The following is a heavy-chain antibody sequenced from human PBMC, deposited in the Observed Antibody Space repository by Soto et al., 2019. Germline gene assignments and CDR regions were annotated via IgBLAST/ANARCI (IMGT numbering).Heavy chain of an antibody. J-gene: IGHJ3*02. Sequence: ASVKVSFKASGYTFTSYAMHWVRQAPGQRLEWMGWINAGNGNTKYSQKFQGRVTITRDTSASTAYMELSSLRSEDTAVYYCARFSELADAFDIRAQRTMDTGSS. D-gene: IGHD1-7*01. V-gene: IGHV1-3*01. CDR3: ARFSELADAFDI. CDR2: INAGNGNT. CDR1: GYTFTSYA.